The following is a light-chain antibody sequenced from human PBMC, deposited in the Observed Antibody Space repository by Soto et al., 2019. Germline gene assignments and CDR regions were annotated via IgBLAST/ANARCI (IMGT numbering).Light chain of an antibody. J-gene: IGKJ1*01. Sequence: EFLLTKSQDTLSLSPGVRATLSCMSSQIVFSTYLAWYQQKPGQAPRLLIFGASSRATGIADRFSGSGSGTDFTLTISRLEPEDFAVYYCQQYGETPWTFGQGTKVDTK. CDR3: QQYGETPWT. V-gene: IGKV3-20*01. CDR1: QIVFSTY. CDR2: GAS.